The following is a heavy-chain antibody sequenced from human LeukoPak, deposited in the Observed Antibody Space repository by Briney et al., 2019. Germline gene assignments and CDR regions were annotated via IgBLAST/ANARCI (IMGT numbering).Heavy chain of an antibody. CDR2: VNPNSGDT. CDR1: GYTFSAFH. D-gene: IGHD3-10*01. CDR3: ARSNYYGSQSEF. J-gene: IGHJ4*02. V-gene: IGHV1-2*02. Sequence: GASVKVSCKASGYTFSAFHIHWVRLAPGQGPEWMGWVNPNSGDTNYAQRFRGRVTMTRDTSINTAYVELSSLRSDDTAVYYCARSNYYGSQSEFWGQGTLVAVSS.